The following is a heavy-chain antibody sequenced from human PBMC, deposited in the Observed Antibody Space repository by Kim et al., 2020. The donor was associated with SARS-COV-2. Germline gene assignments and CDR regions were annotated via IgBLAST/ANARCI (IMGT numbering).Heavy chain of an antibody. V-gene: IGHV1-69*13. Sequence: SVKVSCKASGGTFSSYAISWVRQAPGQGLEWMGGIIPIFGTANYAQKFQGKVTITADESTSTAYMELSSLRSEDTAVYYCARDLRYYYYYGMDVWGQGTTVTVSS. CDR1: GGTFSSYA. J-gene: IGHJ6*02. CDR2: IIPIFGTA. CDR3: ARDLRYYYYYGMDV.